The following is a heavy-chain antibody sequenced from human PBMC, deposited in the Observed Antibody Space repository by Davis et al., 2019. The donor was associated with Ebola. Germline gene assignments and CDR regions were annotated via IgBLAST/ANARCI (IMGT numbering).Heavy chain of an antibody. CDR3: AREGGYSSGWPYFDN. J-gene: IGHJ4*02. Sequence: VKVSCKASGGTFSSYAISWVRQAPGQGLEWMGGIIPILGPGNYGQKFQGRVTITADKSTSTAYMELSSLRYKDTAVYYCAREGGYSSGWPYFDNWGQGTLVTVSS. CDR1: GGTFSSYA. D-gene: IGHD6-19*01. V-gene: IGHV1-69*06. CDR2: IIPILGPG.